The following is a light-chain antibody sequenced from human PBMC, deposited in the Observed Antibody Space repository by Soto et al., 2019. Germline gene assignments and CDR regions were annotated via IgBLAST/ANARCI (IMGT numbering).Light chain of an antibody. J-gene: IGKJ2*01. CDR2: KTS. CDR3: QQYNKYA. CDR1: QSLNSW. V-gene: IGKV1-5*03. Sequence: DIQMTHSPSTLSASVGDRVSITCRASQSLNSWLAWYQQKPGKAPKLLIYKTSTLESGVPSRFSGSGSGTEFTVTISNLQPDDFAPYYCQQYNKYAVGQGTKVDIK.